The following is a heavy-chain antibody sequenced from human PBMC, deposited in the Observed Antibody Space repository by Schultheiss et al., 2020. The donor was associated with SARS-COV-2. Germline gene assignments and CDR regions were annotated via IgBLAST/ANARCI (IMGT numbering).Heavy chain of an antibody. CDR2: ITSSSNYI. J-gene: IGHJ5*02. Sequence: GGSLRLSCAVSGFTFSSYEMNWVRQAPGKGLEWVSSITSSSNYIFYADSVKGRFTISRDNAKNSLYLQMNSLRAEDTAVYHCARDWGSWFDPWGQGTQVTVSS. V-gene: IGHV3-21*04. CDR3: ARDWGSWFDP. CDR1: GFTFSSYE. D-gene: IGHD3-16*01.